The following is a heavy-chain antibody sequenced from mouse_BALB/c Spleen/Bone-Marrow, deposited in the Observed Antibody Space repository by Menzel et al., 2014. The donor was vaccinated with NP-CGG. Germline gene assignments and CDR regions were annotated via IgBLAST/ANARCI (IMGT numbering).Heavy chain of an antibody. CDR1: GFNIXDTY. CDR2: IDPANGNT. D-gene: IGHD2-4*01. Sequence: EVQLVESGAELVKPGASVKLSCTASGFNIXDTYMHWVKQRPEQGLEWIGRIDPANGNTKYDPKFQGKATITADTSSNTAYLQLSSLTSEDTAVYYCANYDYGWYFDVWGAGTTVTVSS. V-gene: IGHV14-3*02. J-gene: IGHJ1*01. CDR3: ANYDYGWYFDV.